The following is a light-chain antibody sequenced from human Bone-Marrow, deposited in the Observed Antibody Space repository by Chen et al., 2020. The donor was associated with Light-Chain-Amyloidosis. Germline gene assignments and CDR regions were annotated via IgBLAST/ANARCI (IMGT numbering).Light chain of an antibody. CDR3: QVWDRSSDRPV. Sequence: SYVLTQPSSVSVATGQPATIACGGNNIGSTRVHWYQQTPGPAPLLVVYDDSDRPSGIPERLSGSNSGNTATLTISRVEAGDEADYYCQVWDRSSDRPVFGGGTKLTVL. J-gene: IGLJ3*02. V-gene: IGLV3-21*02. CDR2: DDS. CDR1: NIGSTR.